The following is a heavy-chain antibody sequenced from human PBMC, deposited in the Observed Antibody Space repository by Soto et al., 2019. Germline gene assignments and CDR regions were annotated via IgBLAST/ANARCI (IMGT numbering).Heavy chain of an antibody. J-gene: IGHJ6*02. CDR1: GGSISSGDYY. CDR3: ARTSLGYGSGSSNMDV. D-gene: IGHD3-10*01. Sequence: LSLTCTVSGGSISSGDYYWSWIRQPPGKGLEWIGYIYYSGSTYYNPSLKSRVTISVDTSKNQFSLKLSSVTAADTAVYYCARTSLGYGSGSSNMDVWGQGTTVTVSS. V-gene: IGHV4-30-4*01. CDR2: IYYSGST.